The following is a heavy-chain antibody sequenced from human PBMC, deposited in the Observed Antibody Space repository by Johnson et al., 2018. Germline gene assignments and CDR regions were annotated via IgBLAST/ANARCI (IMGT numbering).Heavy chain of an antibody. CDR2: IYPGDSDT. Sequence: VQLVQSGAEVKKPGESLKISCNGSGYTFTSYWIGWVRQMPGKGLAWMGIIYPGDSDTRYSPSFQGQVTISADKSISTAYLPWSTLKAPDTATYYLAKTLVGDNAFDIWGQGTLVTVSS. J-gene: IGHJ3*02. CDR1: GYTFTSYW. V-gene: IGHV5-51*03. D-gene: IGHD1-26*01. CDR3: AKTLVGDNAFDI.